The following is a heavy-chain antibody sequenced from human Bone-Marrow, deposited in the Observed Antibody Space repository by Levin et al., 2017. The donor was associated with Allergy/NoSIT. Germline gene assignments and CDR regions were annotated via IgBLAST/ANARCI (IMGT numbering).Heavy chain of an antibody. Sequence: SLKISCAASGFTLGNHAMHWVRQAPGKGLEWVSSISWNSGFLDFADSVKGRFTISRDNAKNSLYLRMKSLTVEEPAVYFCARDKGLRNGVLDDWGQGTLVSVSS. CDR3: ARDKGLRNGVLDD. D-gene: IGHD3-3*01. CDR1: GFTLGNHA. CDR2: ISWNSGFL. J-gene: IGHJ4*02. V-gene: IGHV3-9*01.